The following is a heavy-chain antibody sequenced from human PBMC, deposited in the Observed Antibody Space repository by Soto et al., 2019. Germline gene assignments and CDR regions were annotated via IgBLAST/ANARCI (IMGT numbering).Heavy chain of an antibody. CDR2: IYYSGST. J-gene: IGHJ4*02. V-gene: IGHV4-59*12. Sequence: SETLSLTCTVSGGSISSYYWSWIRQPPGKGLEWIGYIYYSGSTNYNPSLKSRVTISVDTSKNQFSLKLSSVTTADTAVYYCARTRATPASRNLDDWGQGTLVTVSS. D-gene: IGHD1-1*01. CDR1: GGSISSYY. CDR3: ARTRATPASRNLDD.